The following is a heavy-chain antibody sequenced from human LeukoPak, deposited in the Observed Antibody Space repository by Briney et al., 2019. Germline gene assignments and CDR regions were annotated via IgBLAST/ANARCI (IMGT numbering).Heavy chain of an antibody. CDR1: GFTFSSDG. J-gene: IGHJ4*02. CDR2: ISYDGSNK. CDR3: AKEGSYGQNLPYYFDY. Sequence: GGSLRLSCAASGFTFSSDGMHWVRQAPGKGLEWVAVISYDGSNKYYADSVKGRFTISRDNSKNTLYLQMNSLRAEDTAVYYCAKEGSYGQNLPYYFDYWGQGTLVTVSS. D-gene: IGHD5-18*01. V-gene: IGHV3-30*18.